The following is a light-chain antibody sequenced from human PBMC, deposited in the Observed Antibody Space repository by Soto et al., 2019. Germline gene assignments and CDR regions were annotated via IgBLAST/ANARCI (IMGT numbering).Light chain of an antibody. Sequence: IQLTQSPSSLSATVGDRVTITCRASQNISRALAWYQQKPGKAPNLLISPASNLQSGVPSRFSGSGSGTDFTLTINGLQPEDFATYWCQQLYGYPLTFGGGSKVEIK. V-gene: IGKV1-9*01. J-gene: IGKJ4*01. CDR2: PAS. CDR1: QNISRA. CDR3: QQLYGYPLT.